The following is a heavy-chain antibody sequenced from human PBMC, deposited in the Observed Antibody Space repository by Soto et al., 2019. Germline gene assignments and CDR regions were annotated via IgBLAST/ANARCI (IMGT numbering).Heavy chain of an antibody. Sequence: LVESGGGVVQPGRSLRISCAASGFDFRGYGMHWVRQAPGEGLEWVALIWYDETNRYYGDSVKGRFTISRDNSKNTLYLQMDSLRVEDTAVYYCARERWGSGQALDVWGQGTMVTVSS. CDR2: IWYDETNR. D-gene: IGHD3-10*01. CDR1: GFDFRGYG. CDR3: ARERWGSGQALDV. J-gene: IGHJ3*01. V-gene: IGHV3-33*01.